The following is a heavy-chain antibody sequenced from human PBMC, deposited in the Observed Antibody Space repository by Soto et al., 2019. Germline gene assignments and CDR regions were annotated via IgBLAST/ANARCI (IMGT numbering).Heavy chain of an antibody. V-gene: IGHV1-24*01. J-gene: IGHJ4*02. Sequence: ASVKVSCKGSGYTLTELSMHWVRQAPGKGLEWMGGFDPEDGETIYAQKFQGRVTMTEDTSTDTAYMELSSLRSEDTAVYYCATSSVGATNPNARFFDFWGQGTLVTVSS. CDR1: GYTLTELS. CDR2: FDPEDGET. D-gene: IGHD1-26*01. CDR3: ATSSVGATNPNARFFDF.